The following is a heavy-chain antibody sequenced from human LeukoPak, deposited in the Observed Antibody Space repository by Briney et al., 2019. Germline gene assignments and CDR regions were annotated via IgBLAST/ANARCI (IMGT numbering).Heavy chain of an antibody. Sequence: GESLKISCKGSGYSFTSYWIGWVRQMPGKGLEWMGIIYPGDSDTRYSPSFQGQVTISADKSISTAYLQWSSLKASDTAMYYCARRAAAGPRSLNWFDPWGQGTLVTVSS. CDR2: IYPGDSDT. V-gene: IGHV5-51*01. J-gene: IGHJ5*02. CDR3: ARRAAAGPRSLNWFDP. D-gene: IGHD6-13*01. CDR1: GYSFTSYW.